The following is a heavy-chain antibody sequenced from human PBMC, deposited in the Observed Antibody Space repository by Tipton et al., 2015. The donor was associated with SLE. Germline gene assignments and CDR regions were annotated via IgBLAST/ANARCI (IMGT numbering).Heavy chain of an antibody. CDR2: IYTSGST. J-gene: IGHJ4*02. CDR1: GGSISSYY. CDR3: ASGASDYTHFDY. Sequence: TLSLTCTVSGGSISSYYWSWIRQPAGKGLEWIGRIYTSGSTNYNPSLKSRVTISVDTSKNQFSLKLSSVTAADTAVYYCASGASDYTHFDYWGQGTLVTVSS. D-gene: IGHD4-11*01. V-gene: IGHV4-4*07.